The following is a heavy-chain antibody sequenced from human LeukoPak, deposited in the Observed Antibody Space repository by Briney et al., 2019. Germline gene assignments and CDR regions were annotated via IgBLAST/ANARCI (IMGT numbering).Heavy chain of an antibody. D-gene: IGHD4-11*01. V-gene: IGHV4-39*07. Sequence: SETLSLTCTVSGGSISSSSNYWGWIRQPPGKGLEWIGSIYYSGSTYYNPSLKSRVTMSVDTSKNQFSLKLSSVTAADTAVYYCARDNPTVTKGIYYYYGMDVWGQGTTVTVSS. CDR1: GGSISSSSNY. CDR3: ARDNPTVTKGIYYYYGMDV. J-gene: IGHJ6*02. CDR2: IYYSGST.